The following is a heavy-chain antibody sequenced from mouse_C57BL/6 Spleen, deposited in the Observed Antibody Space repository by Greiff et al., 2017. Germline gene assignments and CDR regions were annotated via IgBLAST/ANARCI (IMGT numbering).Heavy chain of an antibody. CDR2: IDPSDSAT. V-gene: IGHV1-52*01. CDR1: GYTFTSYW. Sequence: VQLQQSGAELVRPGSSVKLSCKASGYTFTSYWMHWVKQRPIQGLEWIGNIDPSDSATHYNQKFKDKATLTVDKSSSTAYMQLSSLTSEDSAVYYCARRTAYAMDYWGQGTSVTVSS. J-gene: IGHJ4*01. CDR3: ARRTAYAMDY.